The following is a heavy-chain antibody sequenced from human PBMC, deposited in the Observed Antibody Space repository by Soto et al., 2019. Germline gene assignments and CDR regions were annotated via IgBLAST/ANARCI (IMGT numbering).Heavy chain of an antibody. J-gene: IGHJ6*02. CDR3: ARPLATIFGVVIRPYYYGMDV. D-gene: IGHD3-3*01. CDR2: IIPIFGTA. Sequence: SVKVSCKASGGTFSSYAISWVRQAPGQGLEWMGGIIPIFGTANYAQRFQGRVTITADESTSTAYMELSSLRSEDTAVYYCARPLATIFGVVIRPYYYGMDVWGQGTTVTVSS. V-gene: IGHV1-69*13. CDR1: GGTFSSYA.